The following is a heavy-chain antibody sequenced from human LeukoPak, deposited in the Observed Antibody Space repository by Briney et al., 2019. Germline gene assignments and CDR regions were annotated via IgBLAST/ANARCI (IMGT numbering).Heavy chain of an antibody. CDR3: ARVTQWLFDY. V-gene: IGHV3-53*01. CDR1: GFTFSSYS. Sequence: GGSLRLSCAASGFTFSSYSMNWVRQAPGKGLEWVSVIYSGGSTYYADSVKGRFTISRDDSKNTLYLQMNSLRAEDTAVYYCARVTQWLFDYWGQGTLVTVSS. J-gene: IGHJ4*02. CDR2: IYSGGST. D-gene: IGHD6-19*01.